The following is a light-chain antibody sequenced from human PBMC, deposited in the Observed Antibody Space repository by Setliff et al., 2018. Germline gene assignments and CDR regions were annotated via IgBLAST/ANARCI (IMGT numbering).Light chain of an antibody. J-gene: IGLJ1*01. V-gene: IGLV2-11*01. CDR3: CSYAGTNIFYV. Sequence: QSALAQPRSVSGSPGQSVTISCTGTSSDVGAYNYVSWYQQHPGKAPKLMIFAVSERPSGVPDRFSGSKSGNTASLTISGLQAEDEADYYCCSYAGTNIFYVFGTGTKVTVL. CDR1: SSDVGAYNY. CDR2: AVS.